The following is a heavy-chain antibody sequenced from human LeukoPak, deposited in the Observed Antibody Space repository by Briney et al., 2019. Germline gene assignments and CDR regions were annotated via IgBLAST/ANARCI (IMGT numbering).Heavy chain of an antibody. Sequence: ASVKVSCKASGYTFTSYAITWVRQAPGQGLEWMGWISTYNDNTNYAPRLQGRLSMTTDSSTSTAHLELRSLRSDDTAIYYCARVQVSVTAPGPWGQGTLVTVSS. CDR1: GYTFTSYA. CDR2: ISTYNDNT. J-gene: IGHJ5*02. D-gene: IGHD2-21*02. CDR3: ARVQVSVTAPGP. V-gene: IGHV1-18*01.